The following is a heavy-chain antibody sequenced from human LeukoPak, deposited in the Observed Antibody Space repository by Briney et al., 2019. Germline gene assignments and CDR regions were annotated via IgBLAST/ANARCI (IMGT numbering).Heavy chain of an antibody. V-gene: IGHV3-7*01. D-gene: IGHD6-13*01. J-gene: IGHJ4*02. Sequence: GESLRLSCAASGFTFSSYWMTWVRQAPGKGLEWVACMKEDGSEKYYVDSVKGRFTISRDNAKNSLYLQMNSLSAEDTAMYYCARGRHSSSWSPIDYWGQGTRSPSPQ. CDR2: MKEDGSEK. CDR3: ARGRHSSSWSPIDY. CDR1: GFTFSSYW.